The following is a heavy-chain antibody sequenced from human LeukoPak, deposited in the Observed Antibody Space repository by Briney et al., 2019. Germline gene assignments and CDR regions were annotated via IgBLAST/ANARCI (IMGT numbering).Heavy chain of an antibody. CDR1: GFTFSAYN. CDR3: ARDPYSGNYGPYYYYYMDV. J-gene: IGHJ6*03. CDR2: ITNTGTYS. D-gene: IGHD1-26*01. V-gene: IGHV3-21*04. Sequence: GGSLRLSCAASGFTFSAYNMNWVRQAPGKALEWVSSITNTGTYSFYGDSVKGRFTISRDNARNSLYLQMNGLRPEDTAVYYCARDPYSGNYGPYYYYYMDVWGKGTTVTVSS.